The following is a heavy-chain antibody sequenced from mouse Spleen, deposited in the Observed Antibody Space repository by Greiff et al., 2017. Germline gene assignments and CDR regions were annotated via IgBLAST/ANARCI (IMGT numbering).Heavy chain of an antibody. D-gene: IGHD1-1*01. CDR1: GYSFTSYW. CDR3: TRSGFATVVAPYYAMDY. Sequence: VQLQQSGTVLARPGASVKMSCKASGYSFTSYWMHWVKQRPGQGLEWIGAIYPGNSDTTYNQKFKGKAKLTAVTSASTAYMDLSSLTNEDSAVYYCTRSGFATVVAPYYAMDYWGQGTSVTVSS. J-gene: IGHJ4*01. V-gene: IGHV1-5*01. CDR2: IYPGNSDT.